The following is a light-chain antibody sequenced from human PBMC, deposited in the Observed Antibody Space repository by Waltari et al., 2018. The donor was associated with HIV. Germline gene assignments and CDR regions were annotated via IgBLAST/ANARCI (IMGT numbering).Light chain of an antibody. CDR1: SDSVSINYY. CDR3: ALYMTGAKWV. Sequence: QTVVTQEPSFSVSPGGTVTLTCALNSDSVSINYYPGWFQQTPGQAPRTLISSTYPRSSGVPDRFSGSILGNKAALTITEAQADDDSVYFCALYMTGAKWVFGGGTKLTVL. J-gene: IGLJ3*02. CDR2: STY. V-gene: IGLV8-61*01.